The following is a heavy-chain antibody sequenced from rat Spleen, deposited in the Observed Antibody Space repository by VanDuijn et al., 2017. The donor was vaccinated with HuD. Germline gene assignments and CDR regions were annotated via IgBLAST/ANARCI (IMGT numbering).Heavy chain of an antibody. Sequence: QVQLKESGPGLVQPSQTLSLTCTVSGFSLTSYNVHWVRQPTGKGLEWMGIIWTGGSTDYNSALKSRLSISRDTSKSQVFLKMNSLQTEDIATYYCARGEFGVGGVMDAWGQGASVTVSS. D-gene: IGHD4-3*01. CDR2: IWTGGST. CDR1: GFSLTSYN. CDR3: ARGEFGVGGVMDA. J-gene: IGHJ4*01. V-gene: IGHV2-30*01.